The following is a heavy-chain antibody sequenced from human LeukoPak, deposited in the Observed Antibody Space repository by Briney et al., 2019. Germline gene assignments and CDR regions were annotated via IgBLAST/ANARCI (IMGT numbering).Heavy chain of an antibody. J-gene: IGHJ4*02. Sequence: GASVKVSCKGSGYNFDRYGVNWVRQAPGQGLEWVGWISTYNGNTFYAQKFEGRVTMTTDTSTNTVYMDLRSLRSDDTAVYYCARDLEHCRNIICSTSAYWGQGPLVTVSS. CDR3: ARDLEHCRNIICSTSAY. D-gene: IGHD2-2*01. CDR2: ISTYNGNT. V-gene: IGHV1-18*04. CDR1: GYNFDRYG.